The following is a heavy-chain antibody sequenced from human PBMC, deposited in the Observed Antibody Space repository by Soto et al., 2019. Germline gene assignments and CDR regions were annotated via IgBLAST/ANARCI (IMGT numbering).Heavy chain of an antibody. V-gene: IGHV3-7*03. CDR1: GLTFGSNG. CDR3: ASLEWESSGYADY. D-gene: IGHD5-12*01. CDR2: IKCDGSEK. Sequence: GPLRLSCAASGLTFGSNGMSWVGQAPGKGLEWVANIKCDGSEKYYVDSVKGRFTISRDNAKNTLYLQMNSLRADDTAVYYCASLEWESSGYADYWGQGTQVTVSS. J-gene: IGHJ4*02.